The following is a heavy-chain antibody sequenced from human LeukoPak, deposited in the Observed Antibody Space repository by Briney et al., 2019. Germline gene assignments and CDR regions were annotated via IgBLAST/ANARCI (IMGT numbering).Heavy chain of an antibody. CDR1: GGSISSYY. Sequence: LSLTCTVSGGSISSYYWSWVRQAPGKGLEWVSGISWNSGSIGYADSVKGRFTISRDNAKNSLYLQMNSLRAEDTALYYCAKAPYYDFWSGYSLDVWGQGTTVTVSS. CDR2: ISWNSGSI. J-gene: IGHJ6*02. V-gene: IGHV3-9*01. D-gene: IGHD3-3*01. CDR3: AKAPYYDFWSGYSLDV.